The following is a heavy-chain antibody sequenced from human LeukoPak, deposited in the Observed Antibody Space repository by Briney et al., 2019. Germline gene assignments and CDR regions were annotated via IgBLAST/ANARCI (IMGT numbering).Heavy chain of an antibody. D-gene: IGHD3-3*02. CDR2: IYPGDSDT. Sequence: GESLKISCKGSGYSFTTYWIGWVRPMPGKGLEWVGIIYPGDSDTRYSPSFQGQVTISADKSIDTAYLQWNNLKTSDTGMDFCVRLESIRLNFFDPWGQGTQVIVSS. J-gene: IGHJ5*02. V-gene: IGHV5-51*01. CDR3: VRLESIRLNFFDP. CDR1: GYSFTTYW.